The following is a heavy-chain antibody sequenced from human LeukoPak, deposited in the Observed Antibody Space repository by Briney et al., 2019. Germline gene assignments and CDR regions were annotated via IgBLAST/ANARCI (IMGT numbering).Heavy chain of an antibody. D-gene: IGHD2-2*01. CDR3: ARAYCSSTSCFG. Sequence: PGGSLRLSCAASGFTFSSYNMNWVRQAPGKGLEWVSSISYSSRARYYADSAKGRFTISRDNFKDSLYLQMDSLRAEDTAVYYCARAYCSSTSCFGWGQGTLVTVSS. CDR1: GFTFSSYN. V-gene: IGHV3-48*01. CDR2: ISYSSRAR. J-gene: IGHJ4*02.